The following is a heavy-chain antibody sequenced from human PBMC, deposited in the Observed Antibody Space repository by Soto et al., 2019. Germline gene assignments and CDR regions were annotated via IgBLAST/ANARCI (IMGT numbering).Heavy chain of an antibody. CDR2: IIPIFGTA. CDR3: ASKADYYDSSAYSAPDY. D-gene: IGHD3-22*01. Sequence: SVKVSCKASGGTFSSYAISWVRQAPGQGLEWMGGIIPIFGTANYAQKFQGRVTITADESTSTAYMELSSLRSEDTAVYYCASKADYYDSSAYSAPDYWGQGTLVTAPQ. V-gene: IGHV1-69*13. J-gene: IGHJ4*02. CDR1: GGTFSSYA.